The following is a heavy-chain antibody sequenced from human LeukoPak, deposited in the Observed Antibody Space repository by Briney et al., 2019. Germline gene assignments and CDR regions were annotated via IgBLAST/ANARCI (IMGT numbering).Heavy chain of an antibody. Sequence: SETLSLTCTVSGVSISSSNSYWGWIRQPPGKGLEWIGSIYYSGNTYYNASLKNQVTISVDTSKNQFALKLSSVTAADTAVYYCASLPWIQIWNHYWGQGTLVSVSS. CDR2: IYYSGNT. D-gene: IGHD5-18*01. CDR3: ASLPWIQIWNHY. CDR1: GVSISSSNSY. V-gene: IGHV4-39*06. J-gene: IGHJ4*02.